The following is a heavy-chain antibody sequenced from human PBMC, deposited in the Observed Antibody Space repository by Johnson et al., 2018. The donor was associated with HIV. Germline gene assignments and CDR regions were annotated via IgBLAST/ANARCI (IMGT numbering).Heavy chain of an antibody. CDR3: ARGGYLDAFDI. Sequence: QVLLVESGGGVVQPGRSLRLSCAASGFTFSSYAMHWVRQAPGKGLEWVAVISYDGSNKYYADSVKGRFTISRDNSKNTLYLQMNSLRAEDTAVYYCARGGYLDAFDIWGQGTMVTVSS. CDR2: ISYDGSNK. D-gene: IGHD6-13*01. CDR1: GFTFSSYA. J-gene: IGHJ3*02. V-gene: IGHV3-30*04.